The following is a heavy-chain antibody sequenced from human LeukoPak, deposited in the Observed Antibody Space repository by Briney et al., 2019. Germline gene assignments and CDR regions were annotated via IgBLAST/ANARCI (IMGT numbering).Heavy chain of an antibody. CDR1: GGSISSSSYY. J-gene: IGHJ5*02. D-gene: IGHD2-15*01. Sequence: SETLSLTCTVSGGSISSSSYYWGWIRQPPGKGLEWIGSIYYSGSTYYNPSLKSRVTISVDTSKNQFSLKLSSVTAADTAVYYCARGLYCSGGSCYRPWGQGTLVTVSS. CDR3: ARGLYCSGGSCYRP. CDR2: IYYSGST. V-gene: IGHV4-39*07.